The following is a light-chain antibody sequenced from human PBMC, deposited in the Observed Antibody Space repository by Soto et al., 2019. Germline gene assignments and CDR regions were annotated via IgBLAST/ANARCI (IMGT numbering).Light chain of an antibody. J-gene: IGKJ5*01. V-gene: IGKV1-9*01. CDR1: QGIISY. CDR2: SAS. Sequence: IQLTQSPSSLSASVGDRVTITCRASQGIISYLAWYQQKQGATPKLRIYSASSLASGVPSRFSGSGSGTDFTTTISSLQHQDFPTYYCQQTNSLPITFGQGTRLEIK. CDR3: QQTNSLPIT.